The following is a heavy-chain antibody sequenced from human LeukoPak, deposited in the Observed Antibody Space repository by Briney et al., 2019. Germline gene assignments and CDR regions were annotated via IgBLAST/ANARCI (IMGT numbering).Heavy chain of an antibody. CDR3: VRQMIRFWFDP. CDR1: GFTFSKYA. J-gene: IGHJ5*02. D-gene: IGHD3-16*01. Sequence: GGSLRLSCAASGFTFSKYAMTWVRQAPGKGLEWVSAISSSTLKIYYADSVKGRFTISRDNAKNSLFLQMNSLRAEDTAVYYCVRQMIRFWFDPWGQGTQVTVSS. CDR2: ISSSTLKI. V-gene: IGHV3-21*06.